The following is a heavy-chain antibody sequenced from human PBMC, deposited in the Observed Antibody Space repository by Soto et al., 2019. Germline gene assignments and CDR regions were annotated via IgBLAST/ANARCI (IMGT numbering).Heavy chain of an antibody. CDR3: ARAGESRLR. V-gene: IGHV3-11*01. Sequence: GGSLRLSCAASGFTLTDYYMAWIRQAPGKGLEWVSYISSGYPTTYYADSVKGRFTFSRDNGKSSLFLQMDSLRAEDTAMYYCARAGESRLRWGQGTLVTVSS. D-gene: IGHD4-17*01. J-gene: IGHJ4*02. CDR2: ISSGYPTT. CDR1: GFTLTDYY.